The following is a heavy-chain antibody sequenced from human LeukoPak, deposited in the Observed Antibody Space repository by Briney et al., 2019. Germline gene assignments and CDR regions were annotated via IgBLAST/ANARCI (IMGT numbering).Heavy chain of an antibody. CDR1: GGTFSKHT. CDR2: NIPILGIA. Sequence: ASVKVSCKASGGTFSKHTITWVRQAPGQGLEWMGRNIPILGIANYAQKFQGRATITTDESTSTAYMELSSLRSEDTAVYYCARGPVVRGVNDAFDIWGRGTMVTVSS. CDR3: ARGPVVRGVNDAFDI. J-gene: IGHJ3*02. V-gene: IGHV1-69*16. D-gene: IGHD3-10*01.